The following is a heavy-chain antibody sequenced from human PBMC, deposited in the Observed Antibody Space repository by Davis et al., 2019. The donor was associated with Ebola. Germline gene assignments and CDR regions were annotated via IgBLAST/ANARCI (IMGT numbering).Heavy chain of an antibody. J-gene: IGHJ6*02. CDR2: ISYDGSNK. CDR1: GFTFSRYG. V-gene: IGHV3-30*18. CDR3: AKTGGSYYYYGMDV. Sequence: LKISCAASGFTFSRYGMHWVRQAPGQGLERVAVISYDGSNKYYADSVKGRFTISRDNSKNTLYLQMNSLRAEDTAVYYCAKTGGSYYYYGMDVWGQGTTVTVSS. D-gene: IGHD1-26*01.